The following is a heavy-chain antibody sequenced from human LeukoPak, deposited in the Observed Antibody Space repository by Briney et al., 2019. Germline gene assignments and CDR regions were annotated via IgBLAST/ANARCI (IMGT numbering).Heavy chain of an antibody. CDR3: ARGDYYGSGSYCDY. D-gene: IGHD3-10*01. CDR1: GGSFSGYY. J-gene: IGHJ4*02. Sequence: PSETLSLTCAVYGGSFSGYYWSWIRQPPGKGLEWIGEINHSGSTNYNPSLKSRVTISVDTSKNQFSLKLSSVTAADTAVYYCARGDYYGSGSYCDYWGQGTLVTVSS. V-gene: IGHV4-34*01. CDR2: INHSGST.